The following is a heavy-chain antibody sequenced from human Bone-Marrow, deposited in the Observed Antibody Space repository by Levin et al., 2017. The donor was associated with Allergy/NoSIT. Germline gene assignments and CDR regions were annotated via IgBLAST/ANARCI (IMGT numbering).Heavy chain of an antibody. Sequence: GGSLRLSCAASGFAFDNYAMHWVRQAPGTGPEWVAFISYDGGNQYYAESVEGRFTISRDNSRNTVYLQMNSLTPDDTAVYFCVRSIAAAGVYWGQGTLVTVS. CDR3: VRSIAAAGVY. CDR2: ISYDGGNQ. V-gene: IGHV3-30-3*01. D-gene: IGHD6-13*01. CDR1: GFAFDNYA. J-gene: IGHJ4*02.